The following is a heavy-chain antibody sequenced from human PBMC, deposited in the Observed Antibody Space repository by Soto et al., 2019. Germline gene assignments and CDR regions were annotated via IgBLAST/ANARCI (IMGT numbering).Heavy chain of an antibody. CDR3: ARSLGPGYSGYDIYYFDY. CDR2: IYYSGST. D-gene: IGHD5-12*01. J-gene: IGHJ4*02. Sequence: SETLSLTCTVSGGSISSYYWSWIRQPPGKGLEWIGYIYYSGSTNYNPSLKSRVTISVDTSKNQFSLKLSSVTAADTAVYYCARSLGPGYSGYDIYYFDYWGQGTLVTVSS. V-gene: IGHV4-59*08. CDR1: GGSISSYY.